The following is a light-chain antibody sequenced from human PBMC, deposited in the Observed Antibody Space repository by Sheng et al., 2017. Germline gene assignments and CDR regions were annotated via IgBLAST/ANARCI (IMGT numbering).Light chain of an antibody. V-gene: IGLV2-11*01. CDR3: CSYVGAYSWT. J-gene: IGLJ2*01. Sequence: QSALTQPPSVSGSPGQSVTLPCIGIDSNYVSWYQQRPGKVPRLVMYNVYRRPEGVPDRFSGSKSAYSAYLTISGLQAEDDADYHCCSYVGAYSWTFGGGTKLTVL. CDR1: DSNY. CDR2: NVY.